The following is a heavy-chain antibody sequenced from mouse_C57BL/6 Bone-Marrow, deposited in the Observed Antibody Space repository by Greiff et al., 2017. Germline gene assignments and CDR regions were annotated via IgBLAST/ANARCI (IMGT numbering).Heavy chain of an antibody. CDR1: GYTFTDYY. J-gene: IGHJ1*03. V-gene: IGHV1-76*01. Sequence: VKVVESGAELVRPGASVKLSCKASGYTFTDYYINWVKQRPGQGLEWIARIYPGSGNTYYNEKFKGKATLTAEKSSSTAYMQLSSLTSEDSAVYFCARWYFDVWGTGTTVTVSS. CDR3: ARWYFDV. CDR2: IYPGSGNT.